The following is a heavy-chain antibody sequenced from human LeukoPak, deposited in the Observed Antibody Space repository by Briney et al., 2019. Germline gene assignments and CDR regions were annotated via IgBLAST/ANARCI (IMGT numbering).Heavy chain of an antibody. CDR2: IYYSGST. CDR1: GGSISSYY. Sequence: SEPLSLTCTVSGGSISSYYWRWLRQPRGEGLEGIGYIYYSGSTNYNPSLKSRVTISVDTSKNQFSLKLSSVTAADTAVYYCARDKRGGGMDVWGQGTTVTVSS. V-gene: IGHV4-59*01. CDR3: ARDKRGGGMDV. J-gene: IGHJ6*02.